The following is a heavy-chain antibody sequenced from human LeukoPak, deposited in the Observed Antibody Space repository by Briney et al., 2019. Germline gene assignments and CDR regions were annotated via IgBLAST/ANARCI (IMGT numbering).Heavy chain of an antibody. Sequence: SETLSLTCAVYGGSFSGYYWSWIRQPPGKGLEWIGEINHSGSTNYNPSLKSRVTISVDTSKNQFSLKLSSVTAADTAVYYCAREGILTSRSMDVWGQGTTVTVSS. CDR3: AREGILTSRSMDV. V-gene: IGHV4-34*01. D-gene: IGHD3-9*01. CDR1: GGSFSGYY. CDR2: INHSGST. J-gene: IGHJ6*02.